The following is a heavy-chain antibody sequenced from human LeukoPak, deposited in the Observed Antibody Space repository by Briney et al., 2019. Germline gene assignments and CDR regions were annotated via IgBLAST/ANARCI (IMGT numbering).Heavy chain of an antibody. Sequence: ASVKVSCKASGYTFTGYYMHWVRQAPGQGLEWMGWINPNSGDTNYAQKFQGIVTMTRDTSISTVYMELSTLTSDDTAVYYCARARFGDLFGFDYWGQGTPVTVSS. D-gene: IGHD3-16*01. V-gene: IGHV1-2*02. CDR3: ARARFGDLFGFDY. CDR2: INPNSGDT. CDR1: GYTFTGYY. J-gene: IGHJ4*02.